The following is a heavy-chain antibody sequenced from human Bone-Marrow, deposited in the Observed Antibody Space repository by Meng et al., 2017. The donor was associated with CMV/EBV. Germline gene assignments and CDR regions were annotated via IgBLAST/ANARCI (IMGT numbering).Heavy chain of an antibody. CDR2: INSDGSST. CDR1: GFTFSSYW. CDR3: VRDRTLFDC. Sequence: GESLKISCAASGFTFSSYWMHWVRQAPGKGLVWVSRINSDGSSTSCADSVKGRFTISRDNAKNTLFLQMNSLRADDTAVYFCVRDRTLFDCWGQGTLVTVSS. J-gene: IGHJ4*02. V-gene: IGHV3-74*01.